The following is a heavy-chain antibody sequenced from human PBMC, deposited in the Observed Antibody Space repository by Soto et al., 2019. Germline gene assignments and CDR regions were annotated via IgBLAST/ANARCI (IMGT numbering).Heavy chain of an antibody. Sequence: PGGSLRLSCAASGFTFSNHWIHWVRQAPGKGLVWVSRINLDGSSTNYADSVKGRFTIFRDNAKNTVYLQMDSLRAEDTAVYYCARDRGSGWYNWLDPCGQGPLVTVSS. D-gene: IGHD6-19*01. CDR1: GFTFSNHW. J-gene: IGHJ5*02. V-gene: IGHV3-74*01. CDR2: INLDGSST. CDR3: ARDRGSGWYNWLDP.